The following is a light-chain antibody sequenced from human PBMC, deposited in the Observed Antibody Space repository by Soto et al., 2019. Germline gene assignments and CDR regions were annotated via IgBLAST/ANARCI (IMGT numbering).Light chain of an antibody. CDR1: SSNIGAGYD. CDR3: QSYDSSLSGRGV. J-gene: IGLJ3*02. CDR2: GNT. Sequence: QSVLTQPPSVSGAPGQRVTISCTGSSSNIGAGYDVHWYQQLPGTAPKLLIYGNTNRPSGVPERFSGSRSGTSASLAITGLQAEDEADYYCQSYDSSLSGRGVFGGGTKLTVL. V-gene: IGLV1-40*01.